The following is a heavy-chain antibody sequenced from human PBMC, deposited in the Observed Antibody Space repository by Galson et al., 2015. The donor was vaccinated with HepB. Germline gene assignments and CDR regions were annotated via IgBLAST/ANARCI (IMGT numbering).Heavy chain of an antibody. CDR1: GFAFSNYA. D-gene: IGHD1-26*01. CDR3: ARSVGGWSDP. Sequence: SLRLSCAASGFAFSNYAMHWVRQAPGKGLEWVSSITSSGSNTYYADSMRDRFSISRDNSKSTLYLQMNSLRDGDTAIYRCARSVGGWSDPWGQGTLVPVSS. CDR2: ITSSGSNT. V-gene: IGHV3-23*01. J-gene: IGHJ5*02.